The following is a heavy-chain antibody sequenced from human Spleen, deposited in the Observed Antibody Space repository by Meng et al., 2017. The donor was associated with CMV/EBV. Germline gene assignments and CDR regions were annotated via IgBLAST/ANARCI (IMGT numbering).Heavy chain of an antibody. V-gene: IGHV4-4*02. CDR1: SITRSNG. D-gene: IGHD2/OR15-2a*01. CDR2: INYSGNA. J-gene: IGHJ2*01. Sequence: SITRSNGWSWVRQPPGKGLEWIGEINYSGNANYNPSLKSRVTMSVDQAKKQFSLKLRSVTAADTALYYCARDNCDSTLRYSGTFDVWGRGTLVTVSS. CDR3: ARDNCDSTLRYSGTFDV.